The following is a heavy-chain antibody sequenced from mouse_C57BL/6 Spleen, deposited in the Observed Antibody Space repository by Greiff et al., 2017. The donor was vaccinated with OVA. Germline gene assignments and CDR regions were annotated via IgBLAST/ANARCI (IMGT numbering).Heavy chain of an antibody. Sequence: EVQLQQSGPVLVKPGASVKMSCKASGYTFTDYYMNWVKQSHGKSLEWIGVINPYNGGTSYNQQFKGKATLTVDKSSSTAYMELNSLTSEDSAVYYCARRHYYGSRGAMDYWGQGTSVTVSS. CDR2: INPYNGGT. CDR3: ARRHYYGSRGAMDY. J-gene: IGHJ4*01. V-gene: IGHV1-19*01. D-gene: IGHD1-1*01. CDR1: GYTFTDYY.